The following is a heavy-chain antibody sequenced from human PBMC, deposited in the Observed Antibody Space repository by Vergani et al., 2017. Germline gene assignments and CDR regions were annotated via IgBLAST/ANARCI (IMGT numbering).Heavy chain of an antibody. CDR3: ARGNVDTAIVSYYYYMDV. V-gene: IGHV4-61*02. D-gene: IGHD5-18*01. Sequence: QVQLQESGPGLVKPSQTLSLTCTVSGGSISSGSYYWSWIRQPAGKGLEWIGRIYTSGSTNYNPSLKSRVTISVDTSKNQLSLKLSSVTAADTAVYYCARGNVDTAIVSYYYYMDVWGKGTTVTVSS. CDR2: IYTSGST. CDR1: GGSISSGSYY. J-gene: IGHJ6*03.